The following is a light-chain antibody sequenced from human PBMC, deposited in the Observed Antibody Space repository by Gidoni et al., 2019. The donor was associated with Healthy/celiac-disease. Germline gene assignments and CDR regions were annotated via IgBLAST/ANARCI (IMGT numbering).Light chain of an antibody. V-gene: IGKV1-5*03. CDR2: KAS. Sequence: DIQMTQSPSTLSASVEDRVTITCRASQRISSWLAWYQQKPGKAPKLLSYKASSLESGVQSRFSGSGSGTEFTLTIRSLKPDDFATYDCQQYNSYSRTVGQGTKVEIK. J-gene: IGKJ1*01. CDR1: QRISSW. CDR3: QQYNSYSRT.